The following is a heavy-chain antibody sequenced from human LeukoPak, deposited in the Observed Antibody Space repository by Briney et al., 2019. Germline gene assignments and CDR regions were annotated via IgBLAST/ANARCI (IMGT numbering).Heavy chain of an antibody. CDR3: ARDPSSLYDFWSGYYGYYGMDV. J-gene: IGHJ6*02. V-gene: IGHV1-18*01. D-gene: IGHD3-3*01. CDR2: ISAYNGNT. Sequence: ASVKVSCKASGYTFTSYGISWVRQAPGHGLEWMGWISAYNGNTNYAQKLQGRVTMTTDTSRSTAYMELRSLRSDDTAVYYCARDPSSLYDFWSGYYGYYGMDVWGQRTTVTVSS. CDR1: GYTFTSYG.